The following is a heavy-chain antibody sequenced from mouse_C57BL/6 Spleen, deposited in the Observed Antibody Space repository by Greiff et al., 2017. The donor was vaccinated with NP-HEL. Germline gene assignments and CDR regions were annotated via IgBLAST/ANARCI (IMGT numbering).Heavy chain of an antibody. CDR3: ARLIYYGNYRGAMDY. J-gene: IGHJ4*01. CDR2: IYPGSGST. D-gene: IGHD2-1*01. V-gene: IGHV1-55*01. Sequence: QVQLQQPGAELVKPGASVKMSCKASGYTFTSYWITWVKQRPGQGLEWIGDIYPGSGSTNYNEKFKSKATLTVDTSSSTAYMQLSSLTSEDSAVYYCARLIYYGNYRGAMDYWGQGTSVTVSS. CDR1: GYTFTSYW.